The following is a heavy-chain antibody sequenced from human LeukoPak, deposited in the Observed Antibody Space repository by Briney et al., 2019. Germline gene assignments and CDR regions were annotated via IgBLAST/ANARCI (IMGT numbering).Heavy chain of an antibody. CDR2: IFYSGST. J-gene: IGHJ4*02. CDR3: TRGNGWYAY. D-gene: IGHD6-19*01. V-gene: IGHV4-59*01. CDR1: GGSISSYY. Sequence: PSETLSLTCTVSGGSISSYYWSWIRQPSGKGLEWIGYIFYSGSTTYNPSLKSRVTMSVDTSKNQFSLKLSSVTAADTAVYYCTRGNGWYAYWGQGTLVSVSS.